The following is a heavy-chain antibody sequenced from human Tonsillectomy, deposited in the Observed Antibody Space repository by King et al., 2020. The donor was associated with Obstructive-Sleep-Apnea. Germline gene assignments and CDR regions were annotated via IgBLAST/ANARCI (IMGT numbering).Heavy chain of an antibody. CDR1: GFTFHDYA. CDR3: AKDKSPYSGSHLYFDY. J-gene: IGHJ4*02. CDR2: ISWDGGST. D-gene: IGHD1-26*01. Sequence: VQLVESGGVVVQPGGSLRLSCAASGFTFHDYAMHWVRQAPGKGLEWVSLISWDGGSTYYADSVKGRFTISRDNSKNSLFLQMNSLRAEDTAFYYCAKDKSPYSGSHLYFDYWGQGTLVTVSS. V-gene: IGHV3-43D*03.